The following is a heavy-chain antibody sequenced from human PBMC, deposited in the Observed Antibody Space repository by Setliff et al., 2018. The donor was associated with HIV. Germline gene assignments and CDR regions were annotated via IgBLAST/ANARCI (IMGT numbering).Heavy chain of an antibody. Sequence: SCAASGFTFNSYAMHWVRQAPGKGLEWVALISFDGGNKYYADSVKGRFTISRDNSKNTLHLQMNSLRTDDTAVYYCAKGSFDSSGWAHYYYYYMDVWGKGTTVTVSS. J-gene: IGHJ6*03. V-gene: IGHV3-30*04. D-gene: IGHD6-19*01. CDR3: AKGSFDSSGWAHYYYYYMDV. CDR1: GFTFNSYA. CDR2: ISFDGGNK.